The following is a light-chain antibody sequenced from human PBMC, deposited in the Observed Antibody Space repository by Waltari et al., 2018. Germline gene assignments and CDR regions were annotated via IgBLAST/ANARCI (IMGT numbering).Light chain of an antibody. CDR1: SRDVGVYNF. CDR3: SSYAGSNNV. J-gene: IGLJ1*01. V-gene: IGLV2-8*01. Sequence: QSALTQPPSASGSPGQSVTLSCTGTSRDVGVYNFVSWYQQHPGKVPKLMIYDVSKRPSGVPDRFSGSKSGNTASLTVSGLQAGDEADYYCSSYAGSNNVFGTGTKVTVL. CDR2: DVS.